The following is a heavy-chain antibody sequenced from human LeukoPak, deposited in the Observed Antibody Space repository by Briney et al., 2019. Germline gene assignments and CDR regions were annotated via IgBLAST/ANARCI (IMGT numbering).Heavy chain of an antibody. D-gene: IGHD3-22*01. V-gene: IGHV3-30*18. J-gene: IGHJ4*02. Sequence: GGSLRLSCAASGFSFISYGMHWVRQAPGKGLEWVGVISDDGRSKDYADSVKGRFTISRDNSKNTLYLQMNSLRAEDTAVYYCAKDDMIVVVMFDYWGQGTLVTVSS. CDR2: ISDDGRSK. CDR1: GFSFISYG. CDR3: AKDDMIVVVMFDY.